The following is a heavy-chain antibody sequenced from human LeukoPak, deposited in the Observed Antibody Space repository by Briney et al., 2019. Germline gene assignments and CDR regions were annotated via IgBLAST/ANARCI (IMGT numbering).Heavy chain of an antibody. V-gene: IGHV4-34*01. D-gene: IGHD3-10*01. CDR3: ARSGIGWFDP. CDR2: INHSGST. Sequence: PSDTLSLTCGVYGGPFSRYYWSWIRQPPGKGLEWIGGINHSGSTNYNPSLKSRVTISVDTSKNQFSLKLSSVTAADTAVYYCARSGIGWFDPWGQGTLVTVSS. J-gene: IGHJ5*02. CDR1: GGPFSRYY.